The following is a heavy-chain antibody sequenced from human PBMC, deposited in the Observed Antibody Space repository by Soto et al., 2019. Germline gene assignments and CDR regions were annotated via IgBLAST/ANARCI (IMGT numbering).Heavy chain of an antibody. CDR3: ARGAPVGVFGYYGMDV. CDR2: IIPIFGTA. CDR1: GGTFSSYA. Sequence: AASVKVSCKASGGTFSSYAISWVRQAPGQGLEWMGGIIPIFGTANYAQKFQGRVTITADESTSTAYMELSSLRSEDTAVYYCARGAPVGVFGYYGMDVWGQGTTVTVSS. V-gene: IGHV1-69*13. D-gene: IGHD1-26*01. J-gene: IGHJ6*02.